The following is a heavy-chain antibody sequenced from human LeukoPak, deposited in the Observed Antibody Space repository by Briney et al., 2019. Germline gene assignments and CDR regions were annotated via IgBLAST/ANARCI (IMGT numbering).Heavy chain of an antibody. CDR2: ILHDGSDQ. D-gene: IGHD6-13*01. J-gene: IGHJ4*02. CDR3: ATDLNSSWYMIDY. V-gene: IGHV3-30*02. CDR1: GLTFSDYA. Sequence: PGGSLRLSCAASGLTFSDYAMHWVRQAPGKGLECVAFILHDGSDQFYADSVKGRFTISRDNSKNTVFLQMNGLRGDDTGVYFCATDLNSSWYMIDYWGQGILVTISS.